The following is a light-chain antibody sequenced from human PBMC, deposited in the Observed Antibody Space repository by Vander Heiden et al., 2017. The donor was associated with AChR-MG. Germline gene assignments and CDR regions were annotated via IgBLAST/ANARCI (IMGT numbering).Light chain of an antibody. CDR2: GDK. CDR1: PSNIGTVTG. CDR3: QSYDSSLGGVV. J-gene: IGLJ2*01. V-gene: IGLV1-40*01. Sequence: QSVLTQPPSVSGAPGQRVTISCTGSPSNIGTVTGAHWYQQLPGSAPKLLIYGDKNRPSGIPARFSGSKSGSSASLAITGLQAEDEADYFCQSYDSSLGGVVFGGGTKVTVL.